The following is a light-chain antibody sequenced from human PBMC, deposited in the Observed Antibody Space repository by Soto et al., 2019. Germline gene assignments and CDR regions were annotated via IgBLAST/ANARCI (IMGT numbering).Light chain of an antibody. CDR3: QNYNDYSRT. CDR2: TAS. Sequence: IQMTQALSTLSGSVGDRITITLRASQTISGWLAWSQQKPGKAPKLLIFTASTLKSGVPSRFSGRGFGTEFTLTISSLQPDDSATYYCQNYNDYSRTFGQGTKV. J-gene: IGKJ1*01. CDR1: QTISGW. V-gene: IGKV1-5*01.